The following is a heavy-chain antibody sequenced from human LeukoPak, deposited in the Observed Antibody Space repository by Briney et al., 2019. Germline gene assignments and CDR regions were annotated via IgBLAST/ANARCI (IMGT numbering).Heavy chain of an antibody. J-gene: IGHJ4*02. CDR2: INPSGGST. CDR3: ARDRRRYSSGWYPIDY. CDR1: GYTFTSYY. D-gene: IGHD6-19*01. V-gene: IGHV1-46*01. Sequence: GSSVTVSCKASGYTFTSYYMHWVRQAPGQGLEWMGIINPSGGSTSYAQKFQGRVTMTRDTSTSTVYMELSSLRSEDTAVYYCARDRRRYSSGWYPIDYWGQGTLVTVSS.